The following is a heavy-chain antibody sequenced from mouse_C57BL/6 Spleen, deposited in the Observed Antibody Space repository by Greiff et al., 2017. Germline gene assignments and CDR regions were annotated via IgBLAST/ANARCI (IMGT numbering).Heavy chain of an antibody. CDR1: GYTFTSYT. J-gene: IGHJ2*01. D-gene: IGHD4-1*01. CDR2: INPSSGYT. V-gene: IGHV1-4*01. CDR3: ASPNWDDGGFDY. Sequence: QVQLQQSGAELARPGASVKMSCKASGYTFTSYTMHWVKQRPGQGLEWIGYINPSSGYTKYNQKFKDKATLTADKSSSTAYMQLSSLTSEDSAVYYCASPNWDDGGFDYWGQGTTLTVSS.